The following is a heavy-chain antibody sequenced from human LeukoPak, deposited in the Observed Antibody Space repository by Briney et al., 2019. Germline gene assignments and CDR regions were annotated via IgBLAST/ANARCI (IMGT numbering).Heavy chain of an antibody. D-gene: IGHD3-10*01. Sequence: KSSETLSLXCAVYRGSFSGYYWSWIRQPPGKGLEWIGEINHSGTTSYNPSLKSRVTISVDTSKNQFSLKLSSVTAADTAVYYCARRASHSRVTMVRGVIVAANNHHFDYWGQGTLVTVSS. J-gene: IGHJ4*02. CDR1: RGSFSGYY. CDR3: ARRASHSRVTMVRGVIVAANNHHFDY. CDR2: INHSGTT. V-gene: IGHV4-34*01.